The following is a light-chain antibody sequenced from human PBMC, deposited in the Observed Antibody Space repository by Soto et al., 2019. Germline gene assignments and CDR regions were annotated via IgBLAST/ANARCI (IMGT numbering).Light chain of an antibody. CDR1: QSVSSN. V-gene: IGKV3-15*01. J-gene: IGKJ1*01. CDR3: QQYNNWPRT. Sequence: EIVMTQSPATLSVSPGERATLSCRASQSVSSNLAWDQQKPGQAPRLLIYGASTRATGIPARFSGSGSGTEFTLTISSLQSEYFAVYYCQQYNNWPRTFGQGTKVEIK. CDR2: GAS.